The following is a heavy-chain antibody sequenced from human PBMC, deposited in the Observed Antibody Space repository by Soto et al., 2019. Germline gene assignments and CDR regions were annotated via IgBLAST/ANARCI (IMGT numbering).Heavy chain of an antibody. CDR3: ARARGPYDSRVYGMDV. V-gene: IGHV1-18*01. J-gene: IGHJ6*02. CDR2: ISAYNGNT. D-gene: IGHD3-16*01. Sequence: QVQLVQSGAEVKKPGASVKVSCKASGYTFTSYGISWVRQAPGQGLEWMEWISAYNGNTNYAQQLQGRVTMTTDATTSTAYMELRSLRSDDKAVYYCARARGPYDSRVYGMDVWGQGTMVTVSS. CDR1: GYTFTSYG.